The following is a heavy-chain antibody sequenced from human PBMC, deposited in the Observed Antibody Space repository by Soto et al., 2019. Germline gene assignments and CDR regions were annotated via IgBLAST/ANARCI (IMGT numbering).Heavy chain of an antibody. J-gene: IGHJ6*03. D-gene: IGHD7-27*01. V-gene: IGHV1-18*01. Sequence: ASVKVSCKASGYTFTSYGISWVRQAPGQGLEWMGWISAYNGNTNYAQKLQGRVTMTTDTSTSTAYMELRSLRSDDTAVYYCARDGLGPLDYYYYMDVWGKGTTVTVSS. CDR2: ISAYNGNT. CDR3: ARDGLGPLDYYYYMDV. CDR1: GYTFTSYG.